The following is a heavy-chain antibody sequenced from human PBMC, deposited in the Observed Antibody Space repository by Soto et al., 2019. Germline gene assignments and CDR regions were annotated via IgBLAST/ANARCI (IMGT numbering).Heavy chain of an antibody. Sequence: QVQLVQSGAEVKKPGSSVKVSCKASGGTFSSYAISWERQAPGQGLEWMGGIIPIFGTANYAQKFQDRVTITADESTSTAYMELSSLRSEDTAVYYCARSSITLVRGADYTMDVWGQGTTVTVSS. V-gene: IGHV1-69*01. D-gene: IGHD3-10*01. J-gene: IGHJ6*02. CDR2: IIPIFGTA. CDR3: ARSSITLVRGADYTMDV. CDR1: GGTFSSYA.